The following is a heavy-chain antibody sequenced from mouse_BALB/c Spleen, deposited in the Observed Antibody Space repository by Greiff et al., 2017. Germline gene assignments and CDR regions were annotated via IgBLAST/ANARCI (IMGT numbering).Heavy chain of an antibody. CDR1: GFTFSSFG. D-gene: IGHD5-5*01. CDR2: ISSGSSTI. CDR3: ARYDYQYYAMDY. Sequence: EVNVVESGGGLVQPGGSRKLSCAASGFTFSSFGMHWVRQAPEKGLEWVAYISSGSSTIYYADTVKGRFTISRDNPKNTLFLQMTSLRSEDTAMYYCARYDYQYYAMDYWGQGTSVTVSS. V-gene: IGHV5-17*02. J-gene: IGHJ4*01.